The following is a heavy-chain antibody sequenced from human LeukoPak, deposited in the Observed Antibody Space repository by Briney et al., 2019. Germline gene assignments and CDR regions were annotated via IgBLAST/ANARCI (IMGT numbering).Heavy chain of an antibody. CDR3: ARDPTRSDVDDC. D-gene: IGHD2-21*01. CDR2: INPNSGDT. Sequence: ASVKVSCKASGYTFSAFYIHWVRQAPGQGLEWMAWINPNSGDTNYAQKFLGRVTVTTDTSISTAYMELSRLISDDTAVYYCARDPTRSDVDDCWGQGILVTVSS. CDR1: GYTFSAFY. J-gene: IGHJ4*02. V-gene: IGHV1-2*02.